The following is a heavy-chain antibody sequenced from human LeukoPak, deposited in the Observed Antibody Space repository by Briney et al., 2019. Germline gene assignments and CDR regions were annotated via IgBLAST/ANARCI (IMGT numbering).Heavy chain of an antibody. CDR1: GYTFTGYY. CDR2: INPNSGGT. D-gene: IGHD1-26*01. CDR3: ARDHAAGWELPLNWFDP. Sequence: ASVKVSCKASGYTFTGYYMHWVRQAPGQGLEWMGWINPNSGGTNYAQKFQGRVTMTRDTSISTAHMELRSLRSDDTAVYYCARDHAAGWELPLNWFDPWGQGTLVTVSS. J-gene: IGHJ5*02. V-gene: IGHV1-2*02.